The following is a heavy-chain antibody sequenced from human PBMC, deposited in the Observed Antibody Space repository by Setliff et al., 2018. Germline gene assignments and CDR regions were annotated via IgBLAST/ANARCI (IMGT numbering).Heavy chain of an antibody. CDR2: IHYRGTT. Sequence: SETLSLTCTVSGASISSGTYYWAWIRQPPGKGLEWIGRIHYRGTTYSNASLASRLTMSVDTSKNQFSPRLTSVTAADTAVYYCARTGTYRYFDHWGQGTLVTVSS. V-gene: IGHV4-39*01. CDR3: ARTGTYRYFDH. CDR1: GASISSGTYY. D-gene: IGHD1-1*01. J-gene: IGHJ4*02.